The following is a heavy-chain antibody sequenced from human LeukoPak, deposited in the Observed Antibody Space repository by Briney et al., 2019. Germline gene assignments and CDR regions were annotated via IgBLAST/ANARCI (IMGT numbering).Heavy chain of an antibody. CDR1: GFTFSSYA. Sequence: PGGSLRLSCAASGFTFSSYAMSWVRQAPGKGLEWVSAISGSGGSTYYADSVKGRFTISRDNSKTTLYLQMNSLRAEDTAVYYCAKQLDSSDLYYFDYWGQGTLVTVSS. CDR2: ISGSGGST. J-gene: IGHJ4*02. V-gene: IGHV3-23*01. CDR3: AKQLDSSDLYYFDY. D-gene: IGHD6-19*01.